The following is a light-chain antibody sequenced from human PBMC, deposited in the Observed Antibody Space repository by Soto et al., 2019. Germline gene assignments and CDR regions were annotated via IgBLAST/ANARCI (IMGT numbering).Light chain of an antibody. CDR3: LQVFNFPRA. Sequence: AIQMTQSPSSLAGSVGDRLTITCRASQDIGNDLGWYQQKPGKAPKLLIYAASSLQSGVSSRFSGSGSCTEFTLTISSLQPEDFATYYCLQVFNFPRAFGQGTKVYIK. CDR2: AAS. V-gene: IGKV1-6*02. J-gene: IGKJ1*01. CDR1: QDIGND.